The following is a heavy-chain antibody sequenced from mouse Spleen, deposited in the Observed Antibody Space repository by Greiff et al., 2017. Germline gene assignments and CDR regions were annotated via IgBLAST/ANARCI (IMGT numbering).Heavy chain of an antibody. V-gene: IGHV1-9*01. Sequence: LQESGAELMKPGASVKISCKATGYTFSSYWIEWVKQRPGHGLEWIGEILPGSGSTNYNEKFKGKATFTADTSSNTAYMQLSSLTSEDSAVYYCARRRGYDGTYFDYWGQGTTLTVSS. CDR2: ILPGSGST. CDR1: GYTFSSYW. CDR3: ARRRGYDGTYFDY. J-gene: IGHJ2*01. D-gene: IGHD2-2*01.